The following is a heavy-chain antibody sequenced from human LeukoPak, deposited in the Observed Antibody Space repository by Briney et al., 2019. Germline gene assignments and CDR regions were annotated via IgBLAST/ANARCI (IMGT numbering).Heavy chain of an antibody. Sequence: EASETLSLTCSVSGGSISGYYWSWIRQSPGKGLEWIAYIFYSGSTNYNPSLKSRVTISVDTPKNQSSLKLTSVTPADTAVYYCARDRPGDSSLDYWGQGTLVTVSS. J-gene: IGHJ4*02. CDR1: GGSISGYY. V-gene: IGHV4-59*01. D-gene: IGHD6-13*01. CDR2: IFYSGST. CDR3: ARDRPGDSSLDY.